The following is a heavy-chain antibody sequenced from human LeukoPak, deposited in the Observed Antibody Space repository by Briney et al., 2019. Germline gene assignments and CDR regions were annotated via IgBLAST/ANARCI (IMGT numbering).Heavy chain of an antibody. Sequence: TSVKVSFKASGFTFTSSAMQWVRQARGQRLEWIGWIVVGSGNTNYAQKFQERVTITRDMSTSTAYMELSSLRSEDTAVYYCAAVIHYDSSGWVDAFDIWGQGTMVTVSS. V-gene: IGHV1-58*02. J-gene: IGHJ3*02. CDR3: AAVIHYDSSGWVDAFDI. CDR2: IVVGSGNT. D-gene: IGHD3-22*01. CDR1: GFTFTSSA.